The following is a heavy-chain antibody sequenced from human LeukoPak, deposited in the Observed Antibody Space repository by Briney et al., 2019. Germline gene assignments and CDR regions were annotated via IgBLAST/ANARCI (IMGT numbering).Heavy chain of an antibody. Sequence: PSETLSLTCTVSGGSITNSGYYWGWVRQPPGKGLEWIASIYYTGSTYYNPSLKSRVTISLDASKKQFSLKLSSVTAADTAVYYCAITDSSSWYRDYXGXGTLVTVSS. V-gene: IGHV4-39*01. CDR1: GGSITNSGYY. CDR3: AITDSSSWYRDY. CDR2: IYYTGST. D-gene: IGHD6-13*01. J-gene: IGHJ4*02.